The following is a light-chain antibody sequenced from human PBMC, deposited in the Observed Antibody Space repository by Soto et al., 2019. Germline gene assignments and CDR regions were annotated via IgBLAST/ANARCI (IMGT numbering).Light chain of an antibody. V-gene: IGKV3D-20*02. J-gene: IGKJ3*01. CDR3: QQRSNWPRFT. Sequence: EIVLTQSPGTLSLTPGDRATLSCRASQSVSSSYLAWYQQKPGQAPRLLIYGASSRATGIPDRFSGSGSGTEFTLPISSLEPEDFAVYYCQQRSNWPRFTFGPGTKVDIK. CDR2: GAS. CDR1: QSVSSSY.